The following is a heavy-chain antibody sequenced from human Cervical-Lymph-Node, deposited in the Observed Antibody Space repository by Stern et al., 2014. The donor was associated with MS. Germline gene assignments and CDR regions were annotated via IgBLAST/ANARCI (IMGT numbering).Heavy chain of an antibody. J-gene: IGHJ4*02. Sequence: VQLVESGPGLVKPSQTLSLTCTVSGGPISSGTYYWSWIRQPAGKGLEWIGRIYTSGSTDYTSSLKSRVTISVDMSKTQLPLRLPHVTAADTAVYYCARGRNGFGYDSWGQGTLATVSP. CDR1: GGPISSGTYY. D-gene: IGHD2-15*01. CDR3: ARGRNGFGYDS. V-gene: IGHV4-61*02. CDR2: IYTSGST.